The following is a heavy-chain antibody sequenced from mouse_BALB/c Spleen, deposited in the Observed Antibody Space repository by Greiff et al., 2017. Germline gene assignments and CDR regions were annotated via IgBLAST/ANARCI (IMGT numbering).Heavy chain of an antibody. J-gene: IGHJ2*01. V-gene: IGHV5-6-3*01. D-gene: IGHD1-1*01. CDR3: ARGTRFITTVGLDY. CDR2: INSNGGST. CDR1: GFTFSSYG. Sequence: EVKLVESGGGLVQPGGSLKLSCAASGFTFSSYGMSWVRQTPDKRLELVATINSNGGSTYYPDSVKGRFTISRDNAKNTLYLQMSSLKSEDTAMYYCARGTRFITTVGLDYWGQGTTLTVSS.